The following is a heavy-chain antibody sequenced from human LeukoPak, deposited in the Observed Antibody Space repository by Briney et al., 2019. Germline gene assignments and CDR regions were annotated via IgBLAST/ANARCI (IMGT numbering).Heavy chain of an antibody. J-gene: IGHJ4*02. V-gene: IGHV3-30*02. D-gene: IGHD1-1*01. CDR3: AKVRGTYNIEY. CDR1: GFTFSSYG. CDR2: IRNDGDSK. Sequence: GESLKISCAASGFTFSSYGFHWVRLAPGKALEWVAFIRNDGDSKYNADSVKGRFIISRDNSKSTLYLQLNSLRADDTAVYYCAKVRGTYNIEYWGQGTLVTVSS.